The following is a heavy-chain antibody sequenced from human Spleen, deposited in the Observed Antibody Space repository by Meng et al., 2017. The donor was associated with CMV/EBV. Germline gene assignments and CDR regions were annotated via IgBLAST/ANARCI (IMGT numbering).Heavy chain of an antibody. D-gene: IGHD4-17*01. CDR3: ASLGSIYGDYRYYFDY. V-gene: IGHV4-34*01. CDR2: INHSGST. Sequence: QGHLSQGGSGLFTPLETPSPTGPVYGGSFSGYYWSWIRQPPRTGLEWIGEINHSGSTNYNPSLKSRVTISVDTSKNQFSLKLSSVTAADTAVYYCASLGSIYGDYRYYFDYWGQGTLVTVSS. J-gene: IGHJ4*02. CDR1: GGSFSGYY.